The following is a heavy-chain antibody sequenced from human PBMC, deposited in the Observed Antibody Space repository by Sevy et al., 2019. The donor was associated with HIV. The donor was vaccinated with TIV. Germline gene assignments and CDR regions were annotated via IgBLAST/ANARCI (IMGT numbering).Heavy chain of an antibody. CDR2: ISGSGTRT. CDR3: GKGGGGHYDPDEIGYYFYYYNMDV. CDR1: GFSFDSYG. V-gene: IGHV3-23*01. Sequence: GGSLRLSCAVSGFSFDSYGMTWVRQAPGKGLEWVSGISGSGTRTYYADSVKGRFIISRDNSKNTLYLQMNSLRSEDTAHNYCGKGGGGHYDPDEIGYYFYYYNMDVWGKGTTVTVSS. J-gene: IGHJ6*03. D-gene: IGHD3-22*01.